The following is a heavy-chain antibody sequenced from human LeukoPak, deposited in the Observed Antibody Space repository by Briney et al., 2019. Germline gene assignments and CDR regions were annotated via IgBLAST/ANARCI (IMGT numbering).Heavy chain of an antibody. CDR2: INPNSGGT. CDR3: ARPTAITVAGPYYYYMDV. CDR1: GHTFANSY. V-gene: IGHV1-2*02. J-gene: IGHJ6*03. D-gene: IGHD6-19*01. Sequence: ASVKVSCKTSGHTFANSYLHWVRQAPGQGLEWMGWINPNSGGTNYAQKFQGRVTMTRDTSISTAYMELSRLRSDDTAVYYCARPTAITVAGPYYYYMDVWGKGTTVTVSS.